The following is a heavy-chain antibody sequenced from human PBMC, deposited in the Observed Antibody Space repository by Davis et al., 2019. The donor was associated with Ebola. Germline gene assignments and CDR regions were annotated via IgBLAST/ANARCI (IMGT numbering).Heavy chain of an antibody. J-gene: IGHJ5*02. CDR3: ARVAAMVWFDP. V-gene: IGHV4-34*01. D-gene: IGHD5-18*01. CDR1: GGSFSGYY. CDR2: INHSGST. Sequence: SETLSLTCAVYGGSFSGYYWSWIRQPPGKGLEWIGEINHSGSTNYNPSLKSRVTISVNTSKNQCSLKLSSVTAADTAVYYCARVAAMVWFDPWGQGTLVTVSS.